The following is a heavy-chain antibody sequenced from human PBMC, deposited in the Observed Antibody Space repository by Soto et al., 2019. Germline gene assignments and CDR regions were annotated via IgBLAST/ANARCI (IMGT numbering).Heavy chain of an antibody. CDR2: ISYDGSNK. CDR3: AKVGSSGYSLDY. Sequence: ESGGGVVQPGRSLRLSCAASGFTFSSYGMHWVRQAPGKGLEWVAVISYDGSNKYYADSVKGRFTISRDNSKNTLYLQMNSLRAEDTAVYYCAKVGSSGYSLDYWGQGTLVTVSS. CDR1: GFTFSSYG. V-gene: IGHV3-30*18. J-gene: IGHJ4*02. D-gene: IGHD3-22*01.